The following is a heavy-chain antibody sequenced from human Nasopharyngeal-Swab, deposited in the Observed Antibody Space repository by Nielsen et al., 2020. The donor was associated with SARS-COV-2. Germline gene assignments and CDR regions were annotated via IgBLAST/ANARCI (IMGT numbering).Heavy chain of an antibody. V-gene: IGHV3-23*01. CDR3: ANPWGSGWFYCDS. Sequence: VRQAPGKGLEWVSTINVGGDIYYADSVKGRFTISRDNAKTTLYLQMTNLRAEDTAEYYCANPWGSGWFYCDSWGQGTLVTVSS. D-gene: IGHD6-19*01. CDR2: INVGGDI. J-gene: IGHJ4*02.